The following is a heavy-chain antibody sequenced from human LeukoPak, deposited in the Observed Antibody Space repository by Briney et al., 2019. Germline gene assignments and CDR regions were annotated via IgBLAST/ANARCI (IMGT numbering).Heavy chain of an antibody. CDR1: GFTFSSYS. CDR2: ISSSSSYI. CDR3: ARERRIAVAGTGLNY. V-gene: IGHV3-21*01. J-gene: IGHJ4*02. Sequence: PGGSLRLSCAASGFTFSSYSMNWVRQAPGKGLEWVSSISSSSSYIYYADSVKGRFTISRDNAKNSLYLQMNSLRAEDTAVYYCARERRIAVAGTGLNYWGQGTLVTVSS. D-gene: IGHD6-19*01.